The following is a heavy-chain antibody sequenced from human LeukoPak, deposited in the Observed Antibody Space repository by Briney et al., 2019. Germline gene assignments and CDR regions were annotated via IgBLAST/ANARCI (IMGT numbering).Heavy chain of an antibody. CDR1: GGTFSSYA. CDR2: IFPIFGTA. J-gene: IGHJ5*02. V-gene: IGHV1-69*13. D-gene: IGHD2-21*02. CDR3: ARDRHIVVVTATYNWFDP. Sequence: SVKVSCKASGGTFSSYAISWVRQAPGQGLEWMGGIFPIFGTANYAQKFQGRVTSTADESTSTAYMELSSLRSEDTAVYYCARDRHIVVVTATYNWFDPWGQGTLVTVSS.